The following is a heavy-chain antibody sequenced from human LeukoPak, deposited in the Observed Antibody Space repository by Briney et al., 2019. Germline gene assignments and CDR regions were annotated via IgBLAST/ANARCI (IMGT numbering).Heavy chain of an antibody. V-gene: IGHV1-18*01. CDR2: ISAYNGNT. CDR1: GYTFTSYD. J-gene: IGHJ3*02. Sequence: GASVKVSCKASGYTFTSYDISWVRQAPGQGLEWMGWISAYNGNTNYAQKLQGRVTMTTDTSTSTAYMELRSLRSDDTAVYYCARVPITMIVVVTPGDDAFDIWGQGTMVTVSS. D-gene: IGHD3-22*01. CDR3: ARVPITMIVVVTPGDDAFDI.